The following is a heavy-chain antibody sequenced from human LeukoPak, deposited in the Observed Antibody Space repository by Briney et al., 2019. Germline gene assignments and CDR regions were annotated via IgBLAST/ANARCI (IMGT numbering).Heavy chain of an antibody. Sequence: SETLSLTCTVSGGSISSYYWSWTRQPPGKGLEWVGYVYYSGSTNYNPSLKSRVTISVDTSKNQFSLKLSSVTAADTAVYYCAGGGTVSPLDYWGQGTLVTVSS. CDR3: AGGGTVSPLDY. V-gene: IGHV4-59*08. CDR1: GGSISSYY. J-gene: IGHJ4*02. CDR2: VYYSGST. D-gene: IGHD4-17*01.